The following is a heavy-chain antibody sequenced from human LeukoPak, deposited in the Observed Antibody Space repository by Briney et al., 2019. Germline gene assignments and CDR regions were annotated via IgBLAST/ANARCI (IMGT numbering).Heavy chain of an antibody. D-gene: IGHD6-19*01. V-gene: IGHV3-53*01. CDR2: IYSGGST. CDR1: GFTVSSTY. J-gene: IGHJ4*02. Sequence: GGSLRLSCAASGFTVSSTYMSWVRQAPGRGLEWVSVIYSGGSTYYADSVKGRFTISRDNSKNTLYLQMNSLRAEDTAVYYCARGSSGWYGVWGQGTLVTVSS. CDR3: ARGSSGWYGV.